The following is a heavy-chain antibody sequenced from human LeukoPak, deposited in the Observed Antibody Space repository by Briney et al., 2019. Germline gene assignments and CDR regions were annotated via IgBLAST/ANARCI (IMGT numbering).Heavy chain of an antibody. V-gene: IGHV1-2*02. D-gene: IGHD3-10*01. J-gene: IGHJ4*02. CDR3: ARDLWYGSGSLGY. Sequence: GASVKVSCKASGYTFTGYYMHWVRQAPGQGVEWMGRINPNSGGTNYAQKFQGRVTMTRDTSISTAYMELSRLRSDDAAVYYCARDLWYGSGSLGYWGQGTLVTVSS. CDR2: INPNSGGT. CDR1: GYTFTGYY.